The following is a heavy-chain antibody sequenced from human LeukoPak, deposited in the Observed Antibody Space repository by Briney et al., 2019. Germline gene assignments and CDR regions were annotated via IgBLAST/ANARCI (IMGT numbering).Heavy chain of an antibody. J-gene: IGHJ4*02. CDR3: ARDQYAGYDPYYFDY. Sequence: GGSLRLSCTASGFTFGAYAMTWVRQAPGKGLEWVSFIRSRTYGGTTEYAASVKGRFTISRDDSRSIAYLQMNSLKTEDTAVYYCARDQYAGYDPYYFDYWGQGTLVTVSS. D-gene: IGHD2-2*01. CDR1: GFTFGAYA. CDR2: IRSRTYGGTT. V-gene: IGHV3-49*04.